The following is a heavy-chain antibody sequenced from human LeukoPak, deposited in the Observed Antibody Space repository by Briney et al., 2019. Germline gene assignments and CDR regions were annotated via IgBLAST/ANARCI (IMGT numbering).Heavy chain of an antibody. D-gene: IGHD3-10*01. CDR3: ARANYYGSGKKDLDY. J-gene: IGHJ4*02. CDR1: VYTFTTYD. Sequence: ASVKVSCKASVYTFTTYDINWVRQATGQGLEWMGWMNPNSGNTGCAQKVQGRVTMTRNTSISTAYMGLSSLRSEDTGVYYCARANYYGSGKKDLDYWGQGTLVTVSS. CDR2: MNPNSGNT. V-gene: IGHV1-8*01.